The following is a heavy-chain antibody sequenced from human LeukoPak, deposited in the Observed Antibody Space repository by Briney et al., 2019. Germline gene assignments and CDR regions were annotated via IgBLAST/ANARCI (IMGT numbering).Heavy chain of an antibody. Sequence: GGSLRLSCAASGFTFVSYAMTWVRQAPGKGLEWVSAINGGGDTTYYADSVKGRFTISRDKSKNTMYLQMNSLRAEDAALYYCAKALDTYGYMRFDFWGQGTLVTVSS. J-gene: IGHJ4*02. V-gene: IGHV3-23*01. D-gene: IGHD5-18*01. CDR1: GFTFVSYA. CDR3: AKALDTYGYMRFDF. CDR2: INGGGDTT.